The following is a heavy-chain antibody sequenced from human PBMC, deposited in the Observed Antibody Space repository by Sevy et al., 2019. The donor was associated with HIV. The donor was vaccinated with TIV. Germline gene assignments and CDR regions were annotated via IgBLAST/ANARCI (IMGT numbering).Heavy chain of an antibody. Sequence: GGSLRLSCAASGFTFSSYAMHWVRQAPCKGLEWVAVISYDGSNKYYADSVKGRFTISRDNSKNTLYLQMNSLRAEDTAVYYCARSEGIPAAIDYFDYWGQGTLVTVSS. CDR1: GFTFSSYA. J-gene: IGHJ4*02. CDR2: ISYDGSNK. V-gene: IGHV3-30*04. D-gene: IGHD2-2*01. CDR3: ARSEGIPAAIDYFDY.